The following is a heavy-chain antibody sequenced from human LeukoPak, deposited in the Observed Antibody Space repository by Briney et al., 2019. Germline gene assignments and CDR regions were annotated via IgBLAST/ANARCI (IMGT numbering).Heavy chain of an antibody. D-gene: IGHD2-2*01. Sequence: GGSLTLSCVASGFPFSDFDVHWVRQASGDGLEWVGRIKTRTESYDIAYAASVRGRFTISRDDSKNTAYMQMNSLRAEDTALYYCAKGQGLYAPLRNYGMDVWGQGTTVTVSS. V-gene: IGHV3-73*01. J-gene: IGHJ6*02. CDR2: IKTRTESYDI. CDR3: AKGQGLYAPLRNYGMDV. CDR1: GFPFSDFD.